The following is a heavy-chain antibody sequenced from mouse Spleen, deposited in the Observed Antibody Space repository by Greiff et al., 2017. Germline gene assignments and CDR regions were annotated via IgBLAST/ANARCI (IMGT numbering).Heavy chain of an antibody. V-gene: IGHV1-54*01. CDR2: INPGSGGT. Sequence: VQGVESGAELVRPGTSVKVSCKASGYAFTNYLIEWVKQRPGQGLEWIGVINPGSGGTNYNEKFKGKATLTADKSSSTAYMQLSSLTSDDSAVYFCAREDWDLAYWGQGTLVTVSA. D-gene: IGHD4-1*01. J-gene: IGHJ3*01. CDR1: GYAFTNYL. CDR3: AREDWDLAY.